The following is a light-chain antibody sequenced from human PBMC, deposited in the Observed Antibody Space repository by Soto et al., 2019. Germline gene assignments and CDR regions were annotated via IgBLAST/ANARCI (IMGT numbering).Light chain of an antibody. CDR2: NAS. J-gene: IGKJ1*01. CDR1: QSVASY. Sequence: EIVMTQSPATLSVSPGERAALSCRASQSVASYLAWYQQKPGQAPRLLIYNASNRTTGIPARFSGSGSGTEFSLTISSLQSEDFATYYCQQYRSWPRTFGQGTKVDIK. CDR3: QQYRSWPRT. V-gene: IGKV3D-15*01.